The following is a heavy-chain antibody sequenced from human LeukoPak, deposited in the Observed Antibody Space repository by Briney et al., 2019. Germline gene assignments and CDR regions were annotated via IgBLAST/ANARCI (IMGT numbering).Heavy chain of an antibody. Sequence: SETLSLTCTVSGGSISSSSYYWGWIRQPPGKGLEWIGSIYYSGSTYYNPSLKSRVTISVDTSKNQFSLKLSSVTAADTAVYYCARDLVNCSGGSCYWYYFDYWGQGTLVTVSS. CDR2: IYYSGST. CDR1: GGSISSSSYY. J-gene: IGHJ4*02. V-gene: IGHV4-39*07. CDR3: ARDLVNCSGGSCYWYYFDY. D-gene: IGHD2-15*01.